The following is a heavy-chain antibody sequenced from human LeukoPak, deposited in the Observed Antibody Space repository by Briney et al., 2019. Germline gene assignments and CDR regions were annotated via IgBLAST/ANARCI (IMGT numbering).Heavy chain of an antibody. CDR3: AKGYDSSGYYLDH. D-gene: IGHD3-22*01. CDR1: RFSFSSYG. Sequence: GGSLRLSCAASRFSFSSYGMHWVRQAPGKGLEWVAYMRSDGSTKYYADSVKGRFTISRDNSKNTLYLQMNSLRPEDTAVYYCAKGYDSSGYYLDHWGQGTLVTVSS. J-gene: IGHJ4*02. CDR2: MRSDGSTK. V-gene: IGHV3-30*02.